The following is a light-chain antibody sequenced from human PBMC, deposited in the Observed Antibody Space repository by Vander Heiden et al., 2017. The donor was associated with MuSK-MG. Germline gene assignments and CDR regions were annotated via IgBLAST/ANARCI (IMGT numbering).Light chain of an antibody. CDR3: SSYTSSSTYV. Sequence: QSALTQPASVSGSPGQSITISCTGTSGDVGGYNYVSWYQQHPGKAPNLMIYDVSKRPSGVSSRFSGSKSGNTASLTISGLQAEDEADYYCSSYTSSSTYVFGTGTKVTVL. CDR1: SGDVGGYNY. V-gene: IGLV2-14*01. CDR2: DVS. J-gene: IGLJ1*01.